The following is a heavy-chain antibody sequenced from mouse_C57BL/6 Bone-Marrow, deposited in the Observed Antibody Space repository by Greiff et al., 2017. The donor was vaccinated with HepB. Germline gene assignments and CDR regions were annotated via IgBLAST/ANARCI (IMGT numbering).Heavy chain of an antibody. D-gene: IGHD1-1*01. J-gene: IGHJ1*03. CDR2: ISGGGGNT. V-gene: IGHV5-9*01. Sequence: EVMLVESGGGLVKPGGSLKLSCAASGFTFSSYTMSWVRQTPEKRLEWVATISGGGGNTYYPDSVKGRFTISRDNAKNTLYLQMSSLRSEDTALYYCASPTVVAHWYFDVWGTGTTVTVSS. CDR3: ASPTVVAHWYFDV. CDR1: GFTFSSYT.